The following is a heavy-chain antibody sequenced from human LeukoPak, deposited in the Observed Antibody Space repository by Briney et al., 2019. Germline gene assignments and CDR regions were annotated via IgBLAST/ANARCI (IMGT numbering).Heavy chain of an antibody. V-gene: IGHV4-4*07. CDR2: IYTSGST. D-gene: IGHD3-10*01. Sequence: SETLSLTCTVSGGSISSYYWSWIRQPAGKGLEWIGRIYTSGSTNYNPSLKSRVTMSVDTSKNQFSLKLSSVTAADTAVYYCARGTFMVRGLFRPTLFDYWGQGTLVTVSS. J-gene: IGHJ4*02. CDR1: GGSISSYY. CDR3: ARGTFMVRGLFRPTLFDY.